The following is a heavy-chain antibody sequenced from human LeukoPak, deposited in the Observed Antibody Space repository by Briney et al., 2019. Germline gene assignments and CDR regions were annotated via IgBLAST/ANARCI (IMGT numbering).Heavy chain of an antibody. V-gene: IGHV1-2*02. D-gene: IGHD3-22*01. CDR2: INPNSGGT. CDR3: ARDYYNTSGYFYGGC. CDR1: GYTFTDYY. Sequence: ASVKVSCTASGYTFTDYYLHWVRLAPGLGLEWMGWINPNSGGTNSAQKFQGRVTMTRDTSISTAYMDLSRLRSDDSAVYYCARDYYNTSGYFYGGCWGQGTLVTVSS. J-gene: IGHJ4*02.